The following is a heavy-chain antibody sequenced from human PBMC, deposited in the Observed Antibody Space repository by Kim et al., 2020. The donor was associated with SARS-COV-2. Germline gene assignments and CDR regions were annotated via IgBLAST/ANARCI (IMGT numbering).Heavy chain of an antibody. CDR3: ARDSGRYYYGMDV. J-gene: IGHJ6*02. CDR2: IYYSGST. D-gene: IGHD3-10*01. Sequence: SETLSLTCTVSGGSISSSYWSWVRPPPGKGLEWIGYIYYSGSTKYNPSLKSRVTISVDTSTNKFSLNLSSETAADTAVYYCARDSGRYYYGMDVWGQGTTGTVSS. V-gene: IGHV4-59*01. CDR1: GGSISSSY.